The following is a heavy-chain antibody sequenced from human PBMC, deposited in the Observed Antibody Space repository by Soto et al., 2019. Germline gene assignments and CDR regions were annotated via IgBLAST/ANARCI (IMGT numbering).Heavy chain of an antibody. Sequence: QVQLVQSGAEVKKPGSSVKVSCKASGDTFSSYTISWVRQAPGQGLEWMGRIIPILDIANYVQKFQGRVTITADKSSSTAYTELSSLRSEDTAVYYCAAGGHGAFDIWGQGTMVTVSS. CDR3: AAGGHGAFDI. J-gene: IGHJ3*02. CDR1: GDTFSSYT. D-gene: IGHD1-26*01. V-gene: IGHV1-69*02. CDR2: IIPILDIA.